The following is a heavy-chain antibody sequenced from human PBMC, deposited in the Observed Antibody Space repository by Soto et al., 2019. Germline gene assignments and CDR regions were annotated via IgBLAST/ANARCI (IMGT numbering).Heavy chain of an antibody. CDR1: GGSVSDKTYY. CDR3: ARTTAVPNTLRSRYFLDY. Sequence: QVQLQESGPGLLKPSETLSLTCSVSGGSVSDKTYYWSWIRQPPGKRLEWIGYVYYSGTTNYNPSLKSRVATSVHLSKNRFSLRLSSVTTADTALYYCARTTAVPNTLRSRYFLDYWGQGTLVTVSS. CDR2: VYYSGTT. D-gene: IGHD4-17*01. J-gene: IGHJ4*02. V-gene: IGHV4-61*01.